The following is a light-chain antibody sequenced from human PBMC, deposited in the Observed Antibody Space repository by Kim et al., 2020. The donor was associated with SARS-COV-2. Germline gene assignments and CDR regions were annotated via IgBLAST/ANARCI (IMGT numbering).Light chain of an antibody. J-gene: IGLJ3*02. CDR3: NSRHSSGDHWV. CDR1: SLRTYD. V-gene: IGLV3-19*01. CDR2: NRN. Sequence: ALGQTVRITCQGDSLRTYDASWYQQKPGQAPVLIIYNRNNRPSGIPDRFSGSSSGSTASLTITGTQAEDEADYYCNSRHSSGDHWVFGGGTQLTVL.